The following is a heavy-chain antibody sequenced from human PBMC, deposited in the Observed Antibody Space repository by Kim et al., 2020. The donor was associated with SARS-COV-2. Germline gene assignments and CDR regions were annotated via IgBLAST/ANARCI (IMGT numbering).Heavy chain of an antibody. D-gene: IGHD1-26*01. J-gene: IGHJ4*02. CDR2: TSDSGVST. V-gene: IGHV3-23*01. CDR3: AKDLGWDLGDY. Sequence: GGSLRLSCAASGFTFSSYAMSWVRQAPGKGLEWVSATSDSGVSTYYADSVKGRFTISRDNSKNTLYLQLNSLRAEDTAVYYCAKDLGWDLGDYWGQGTLVTVSS. CDR1: GFTFSSYA.